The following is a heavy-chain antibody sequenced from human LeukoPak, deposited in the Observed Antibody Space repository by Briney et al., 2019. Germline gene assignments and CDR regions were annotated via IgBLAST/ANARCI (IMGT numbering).Heavy chain of an antibody. CDR1: GGSISSSSYY. J-gene: IGHJ3*02. D-gene: IGHD6-13*01. CDR3: ARDPHRYSSSWYEFGRPDAFDI. CDR2: IYHSGST. V-gene: IGHV4-39*07. Sequence: SETLSLTCTVSGGSISSSSYYWGWIRQPPGKGLEWIGSIYHSGSTYYNPSLKSRVTISVDTSKNQFSLKLSSVTAADTAVYYCARDPHRYSSSWYEFGRPDAFDIWGQGTMVTVSS.